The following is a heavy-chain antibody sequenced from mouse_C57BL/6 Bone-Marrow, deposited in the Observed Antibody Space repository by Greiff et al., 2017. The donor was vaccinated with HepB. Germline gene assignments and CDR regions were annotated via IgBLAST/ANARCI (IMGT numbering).Heavy chain of an antibody. CDR3: AKEGWLLLYFDV. V-gene: IGHV1-54*01. CDR1: GYAFTNYL. D-gene: IGHD2-3*01. CDR2: INPGSGGT. Sequence: QVQLQQSGAELVRPGTSVKVSCKASGYAFTNYLIEWVKQRPGQGLEWIGVINPGSGGTNYNEKFKGKATLTADKSSSTAYMQLSSLTSEDSAVYFCAKEGWLLLYFDVWGTGTTVTVSS. J-gene: IGHJ1*03.